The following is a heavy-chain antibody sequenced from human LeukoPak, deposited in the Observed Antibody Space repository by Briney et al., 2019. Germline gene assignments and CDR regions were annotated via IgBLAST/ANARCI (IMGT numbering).Heavy chain of an antibody. CDR3: TSRLSFHY. J-gene: IGHJ4*02. CDR2: INWSGGST. V-gene: IGHV3-20*04. Sequence: PGGSLRLSCAASGFTFDDYGMSWVRHAPGKGLEWVSGINWSGGSTGYTDSVKGRFTISRDNAKNSLFLQMNRLRAEDTAVYYCTSRLSFHYWGQGTLVTVSS. CDR1: GFTFDDYG.